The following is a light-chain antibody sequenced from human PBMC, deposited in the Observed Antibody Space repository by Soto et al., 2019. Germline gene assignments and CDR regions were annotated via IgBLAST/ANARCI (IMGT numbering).Light chain of an antibody. Sequence: ETVMTQSPATLSVSPGERATLHCRASQSVSSDLAWYHQKPGQAPRLLMYEASSSASGIPDRFSGSGSGTDFTLTISRLEPEDFAVYYCQQYGSSPITFGQGTLLEIK. CDR3: QQYGSSPIT. CDR2: EAS. J-gene: IGKJ5*01. CDR1: QSVSSD. V-gene: IGKV3-20*01.